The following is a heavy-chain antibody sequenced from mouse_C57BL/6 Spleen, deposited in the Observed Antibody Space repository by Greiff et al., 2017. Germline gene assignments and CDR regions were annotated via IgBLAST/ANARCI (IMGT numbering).Heavy chain of an antibody. CDR2: IDPSDSYT. CDR3: ASGDDSSAWFAY. CDR1: GYTFTSYW. V-gene: IGHV1-69*01. D-gene: IGHD2-3*01. J-gene: IGHJ3*01. Sequence: QVQLQQSGAELVMPGASVKLSCKASGYTFTSYWMHWVKQRPGQGLEWIGEIDPSDSYTNYNQKFKGKSTVTVDKSSSTAYMQLRSLTSEDSEVYYGASGDDSSAWFAYWGQGTLVTVSA.